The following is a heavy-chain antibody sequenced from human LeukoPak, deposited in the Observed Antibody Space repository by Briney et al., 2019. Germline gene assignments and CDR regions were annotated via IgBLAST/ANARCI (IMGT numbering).Heavy chain of an antibody. CDR1: GGSISSSSYY. D-gene: IGHD6-19*01. V-gene: IGHV4-39*01. CDR3: ARLSYSSGWGIFGTDWFDP. CDR2: IYYSGST. J-gene: IGHJ5*02. Sequence: SETLSLTCTVSGGSISSSSYYRGWIRQPPGKGLEWIGSIYYSGSTYYNPSLKSRVTISVDTSKNQFSLKLSSVTAADTAVYYCARLSYSSGWGIFGTDWFDPWGQGTLVTVSS.